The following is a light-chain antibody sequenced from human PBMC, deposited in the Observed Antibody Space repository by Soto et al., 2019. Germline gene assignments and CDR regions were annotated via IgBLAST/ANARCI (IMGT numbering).Light chain of an antibody. V-gene: IGKV3-11*01. CDR1: QSVNIY. CDR3: QLRRNRRVS. CDR2: DAS. Sequence: ENVLSLSPATVSLSPGERATLSCRASQSVNIYLAWYQQKPGQAPRLLIYDASNRATGIPARFSGSGSGTDFTLTISILEPEDIAVYYSQLRRNRRVSFGGGTKVAIK. J-gene: IGKJ4*01.